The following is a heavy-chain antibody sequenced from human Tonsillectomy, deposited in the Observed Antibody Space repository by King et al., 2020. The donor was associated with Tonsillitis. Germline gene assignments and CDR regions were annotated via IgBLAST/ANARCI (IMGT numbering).Heavy chain of an antibody. V-gene: IGHV3-13*01. D-gene: IGHD1-26*01. CDR1: GFTFSSYD. CDR3: ARGGSGSYSGYYFDS. CDR2: IGTAGDT. Sequence: VQLVESGGGLVQPGGSLRLSCAASGFTFSSYDMHWVRQATGKGLEWVSAIGTAGDTYYPGSVKGRFTISRENAKNSLYLQMNSLRAGDTALYYCARGGSGSYSGYYFDSWGQGTLVPVSS. J-gene: IGHJ4*02.